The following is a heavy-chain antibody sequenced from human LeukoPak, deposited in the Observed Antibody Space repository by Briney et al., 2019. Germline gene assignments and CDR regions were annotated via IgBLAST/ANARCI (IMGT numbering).Heavy chain of an antibody. D-gene: IGHD6-13*01. CDR1: GGSVSSSSYY. V-gene: IGHV4-39*01. CDR3: ASGEYSSSWYSDY. CDR2: IYYSGST. J-gene: IGHJ4*02. Sequence: SETLSLTCTVSGGSVSSSSYYWGWIRQPPGKGLEWIGSIYYSGSTYYNPSLKSRVTISVDTSKNQFSLKLSSVTAADTAVYYCASGEYSSSWYSDYWGQGTLVTVSS.